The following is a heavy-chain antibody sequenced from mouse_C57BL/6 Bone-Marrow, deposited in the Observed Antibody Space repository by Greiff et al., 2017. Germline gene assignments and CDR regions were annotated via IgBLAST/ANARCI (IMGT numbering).Heavy chain of an antibody. J-gene: IGHJ3*01. V-gene: IGHV1-76*01. Sequence: LVRPGASVKLSCKASGYTFTDYYINWVKQRPGQGLEWIARIYPGSGNTYYNEKFKGKATLTAEKSSSTAYMQLSSLTSEDSAVYFCARKGDYYGYEGFAYWGQGTLVTVSA. CDR1: GYTFTDYY. CDR3: ARKGDYYGYEGFAY. D-gene: IGHD2-2*01. CDR2: IYPGSGNT.